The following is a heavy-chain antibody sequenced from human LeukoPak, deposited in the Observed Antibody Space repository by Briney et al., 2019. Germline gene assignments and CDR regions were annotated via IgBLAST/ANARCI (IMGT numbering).Heavy chain of an antibody. Sequence: GGSLRLSCAASGFTVSSNYMSWVRQAPGKGLEWVSVIYSGGSTYYADSVKGRFTISRDNSKSTLYLQMNSLRAEDTAVYYCARGGVNDFWSGYYTGIGDYYYMDVWGKGTTVTVSS. CDR3: ARGGVNDFWSGYYTGIGDYYYMDV. D-gene: IGHD3-3*01. J-gene: IGHJ6*03. V-gene: IGHV3-53*01. CDR1: GFTVSSNY. CDR2: IYSGGST.